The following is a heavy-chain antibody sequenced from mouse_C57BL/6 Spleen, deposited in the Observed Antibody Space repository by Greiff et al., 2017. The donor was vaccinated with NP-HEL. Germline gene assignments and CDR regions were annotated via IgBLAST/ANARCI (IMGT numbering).Heavy chain of an antibody. CDR2: INPSSGYT. D-gene: IGHD2-3*01. J-gene: IGHJ3*01. Sequence: QVQLKQSGAELARPGASVKMSCKASGYTSTSYTMHWVKQRPGQGLEWIGYINPSSGYTKYNQKFKDKATLTADKSSSTAYMQLSSLTSEDSAVYYCAREDDGYPAWFAYWGQGTLVTVSA. V-gene: IGHV1-4*01. CDR3: AREDDGYPAWFAY. CDR1: GYTSTSYT.